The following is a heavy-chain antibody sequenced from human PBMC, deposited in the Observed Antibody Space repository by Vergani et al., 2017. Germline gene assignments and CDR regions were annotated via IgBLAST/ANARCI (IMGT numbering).Heavy chain of an antibody. V-gene: IGHV4-59*01. CDR1: GGSISSYY. Sequence: QVQLQESGPGLVKPSQTLSLTCTVSGGSISSYYWSWIRQPPGKGLEWVGYIYYSGSTNYNPSLQSRVTISVDTSKNQFSLKLSSVTAADTAVYYCARDRGVVVPAATDYYYYGMDVWGQGTTVTVSS. D-gene: IGHD2-2*01. CDR3: ARDRGVVVPAATDYYYYGMDV. CDR2: IYYSGST. J-gene: IGHJ6*02.